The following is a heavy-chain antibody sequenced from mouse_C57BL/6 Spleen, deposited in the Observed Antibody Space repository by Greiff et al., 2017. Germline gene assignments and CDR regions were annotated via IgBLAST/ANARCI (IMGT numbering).Heavy chain of an antibody. V-gene: IGHV1-19*01. CDR1: GYTFTDYY. J-gene: IGHJ2*01. D-gene: IGHD2-3*01. Sequence: VQLKQSGPVLVKPGASVRMSCKASGYTFTDYYMNWVKQSHGKSLEWIGVINPYNGGTSYNQKFKGKATLTVDKSSSTAYMELNSLTSEDSAVYYCARRRFGLLSFDYWGQGTTLTVSS. CDR2: INPYNGGT. CDR3: ARRRFGLLSFDY.